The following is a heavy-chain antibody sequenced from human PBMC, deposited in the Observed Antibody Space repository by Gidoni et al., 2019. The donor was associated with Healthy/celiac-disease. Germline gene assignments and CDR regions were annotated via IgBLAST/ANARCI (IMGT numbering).Heavy chain of an antibody. CDR2: IIPIFGTA. V-gene: IGHV1-69*01. CDR1: GGTSRSHS. J-gene: IGHJ6*02. Sequence: QVQLVQSAAEVKKPGPPAKVSCKASGGTSRSHSISWVRQAPGQGLEWMGGIIPIFGTANYAQKFQGRVTITADESTSTAYMELSSLRSEDTAVYYCARDTVTTNLYYYYGMDVWGQGTTVTVSS. D-gene: IGHD4-17*01. CDR3: ARDTVTTNLYYYYGMDV.